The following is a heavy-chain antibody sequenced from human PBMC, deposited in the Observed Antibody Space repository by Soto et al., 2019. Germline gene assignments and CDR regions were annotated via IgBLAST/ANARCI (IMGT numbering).Heavy chain of an antibody. D-gene: IGHD3-10*01. Sequence: QITLKESGPSLVKPTQPLTLTCTFSGFSLTTSGVGVGWIRQPPGKALEWLALIYWNDDTRYSPSLKNRVTITTDTSKNQVVLTMTDMDPVDTATYYCARRLTVVPLAFDLWGQGTMVTVSS. V-gene: IGHV2-5*01. J-gene: IGHJ3*01. CDR3: ARRLTVVPLAFDL. CDR1: GFSLTTSGVG. CDR2: IYWNDDT.